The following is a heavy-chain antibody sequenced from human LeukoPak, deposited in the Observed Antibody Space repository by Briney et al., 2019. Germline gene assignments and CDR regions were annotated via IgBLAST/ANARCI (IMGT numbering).Heavy chain of an antibody. V-gene: IGHV3-7*01. D-gene: IGHD3-16*02. Sequence: PGGSLRLSCAASGFTFSDYWMSWVRQAPGKGLEWVANIMRDGSEEYYVDSVKGRFTISRDNAKKSVSLQMNSLRAEDTAMYYCARDIEAFDIWGQGTMVTVFS. J-gene: IGHJ3*02. CDR3: ARDIEAFDI. CDR2: IMRDGSEE. CDR1: GFTFSDYW.